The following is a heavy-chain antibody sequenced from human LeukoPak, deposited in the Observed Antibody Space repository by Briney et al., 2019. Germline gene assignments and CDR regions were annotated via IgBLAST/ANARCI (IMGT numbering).Heavy chain of an antibody. Sequence: SETLSLTCAVSGGSISSGGYSWSWIRQPPGKGLEWIGYIYHSGSTYYNPSLKSQVTISVDRSKNQFSLKLSSVTAADTAVYYCARMTYYDFWSANGGYFDYWGQGTLVTVSS. J-gene: IGHJ4*02. CDR2: IYHSGST. CDR3: ARMTYYDFWSANGGYFDY. CDR1: GGSISSGGYS. V-gene: IGHV4-30-2*01. D-gene: IGHD3-3*01.